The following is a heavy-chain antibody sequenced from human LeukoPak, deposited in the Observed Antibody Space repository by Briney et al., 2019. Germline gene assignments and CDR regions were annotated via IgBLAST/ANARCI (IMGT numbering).Heavy chain of an antibody. Sequence: SETLSLTCTVSGGSISSGSYYWSWIRQPAGKGLEWIGRIYTSGSTNYNPSLKSRVTISVDTSKNQFSLKLSSVTAADTAVYYCARSGKYCSSTSCYRKFDYRGQGTLVTVSS. CDR3: ARSGKYCSSTSCYRKFDY. CDR1: GGSISSGSYY. CDR2: IYTSGST. V-gene: IGHV4-61*02. D-gene: IGHD2-2*01. J-gene: IGHJ4*02.